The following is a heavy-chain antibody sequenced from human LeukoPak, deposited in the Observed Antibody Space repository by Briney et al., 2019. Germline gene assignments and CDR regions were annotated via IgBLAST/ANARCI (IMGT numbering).Heavy chain of an antibody. CDR3: ARRGDP. J-gene: IGHJ5*02. Sequence: SETLSLTCTVSGGSISSGSYYWGWLRPPPGKGLVWIASIYYTGKTDYNPSLKSRATISVDKSKYQLFLKLTSVTVADTAIYYCARRGDPWGQGTLVTVSS. CDR2: IYYTGKT. D-gene: IGHD3-16*01. V-gene: IGHV4-39*01. CDR1: GGSISSGSYY.